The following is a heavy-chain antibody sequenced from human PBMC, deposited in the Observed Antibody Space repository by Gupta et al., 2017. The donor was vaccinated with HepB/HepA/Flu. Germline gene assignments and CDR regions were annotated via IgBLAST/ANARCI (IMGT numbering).Heavy chain of an antibody. Sequence: QVQLQQWGAGLLKPSETLSLTFAIYHGSFSAYYYSWIRQSPGKGLEWIGEINHSGSTNYNPSLKSRVTISLDTSKNQFSLKLTSVTAADTAVYYCARGGPHNWFDPWGQGTLVTVAS. V-gene: IGHV4-34*01. CDR2: INHSGST. J-gene: IGHJ5*02. CDR3: ARGGPHNWFDP. CDR1: HGSFSAYY.